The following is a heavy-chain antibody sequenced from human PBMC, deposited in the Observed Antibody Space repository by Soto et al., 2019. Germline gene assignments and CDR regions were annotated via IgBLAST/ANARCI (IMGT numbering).Heavy chain of an antibody. CDR1: GGTFSSYA. V-gene: IGHV1-69*13. CDR3: ARGDHYYDSSGYYYLGE. Sequence: ASVKVSCKASGGTFSSYAISWVRQAPGQGLEWMGGIIPIFGTANYAQKFQGRVTITADESTSTAYMELSSLRSEDTAVYYCARGDHYYDSSGYYYLGEWGQGTLVTVSS. CDR2: IIPIFGTA. D-gene: IGHD3-22*01. J-gene: IGHJ4*02.